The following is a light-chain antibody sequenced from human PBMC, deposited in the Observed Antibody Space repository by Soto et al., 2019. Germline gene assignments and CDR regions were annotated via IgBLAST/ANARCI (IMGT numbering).Light chain of an antibody. J-gene: IGKJ1*01. CDR3: QQFGNSPWT. CDR2: GAS. Sequence: EIVLTQSPGTLSLSPGERATLSCRASQSVSSSHLAWYQQKPGQAPKLLIYGASTRATGIPDRFSGSGSGTLFTLTISRLEPEDFAVYFCQQFGNSPWTFGQGTKVDIK. CDR1: QSVSSSH. V-gene: IGKV3-20*01.